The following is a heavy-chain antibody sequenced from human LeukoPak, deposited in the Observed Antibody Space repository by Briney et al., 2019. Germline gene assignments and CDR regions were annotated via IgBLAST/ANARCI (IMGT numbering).Heavy chain of an antibody. Sequence: SETLSLPCTVSGGSISSGDYYWSWIRQPPGKGLGWIGYIYYSGSTYYNPSLKSRVTISVDTPKNQFSLKLTSVTAADTAVYYCARTDILTGSIDPWGQGTLVTVSS. CDR3: ARTDILTGSIDP. CDR2: IYYSGST. D-gene: IGHD3-9*01. V-gene: IGHV4-30-4*01. CDR1: GGSISSGDYY. J-gene: IGHJ5*02.